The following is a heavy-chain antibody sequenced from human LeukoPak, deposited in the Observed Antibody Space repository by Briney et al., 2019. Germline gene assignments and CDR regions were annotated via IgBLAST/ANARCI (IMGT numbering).Heavy chain of an antibody. Sequence: PGRSLRLSCAASGFTFSSYAMHWVRQAPGKGLEWVAVISYDGSNKYYADSVKGRFTISRDNSKNTLYLQMNSLRAEDTAVYYCASVVVVAATIYAFDIWGQGTMVTVSS. D-gene: IGHD2-15*01. CDR3: ASVVVVAATIYAFDI. V-gene: IGHV3-30-3*01. CDR2: ISYDGSNK. J-gene: IGHJ3*02. CDR1: GFTFSSYA.